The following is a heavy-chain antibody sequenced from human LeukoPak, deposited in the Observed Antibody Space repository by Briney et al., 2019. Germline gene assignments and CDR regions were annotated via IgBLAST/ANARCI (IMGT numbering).Heavy chain of an antibody. D-gene: IGHD6-19*01. CDR2: IWYDGSKQ. CDR3: ARSYRSGWYYFDY. CDR1: GFTFSSNG. V-gene: IGHV3-33*01. J-gene: IGHJ4*02. Sequence: PGGSLRLSCAASGFTFSSNGMNWVRQAPGKGREAVAVIWYDGSKQYYEDSVKGRFTISRDNSKNTLYLQVNSLRADDTAVYYCARSYRSGWYYFDYWVQGTLVIVSS.